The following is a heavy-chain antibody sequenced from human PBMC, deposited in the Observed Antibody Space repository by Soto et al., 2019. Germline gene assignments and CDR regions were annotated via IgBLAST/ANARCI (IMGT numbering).Heavy chain of an antibody. J-gene: IGHJ4*02. V-gene: IGHV4-34*01. CDR3: ARGRSSRRFDY. CDR1: GGSFSGYY. D-gene: IGHD6-13*01. CDR2: INHSGST. Sequence: SETLSLTCAVYGGSFSGYYWSWIRQPPGKGLEWIGEINHSGSTNYNPSLKSRVTISVDTSKNQFSRKLSSVTAADTAVYYCARGRSSRRFDYWGQGTLVTVSS.